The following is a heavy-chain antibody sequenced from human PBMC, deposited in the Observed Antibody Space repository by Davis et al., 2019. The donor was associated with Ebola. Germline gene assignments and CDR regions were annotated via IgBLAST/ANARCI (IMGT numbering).Heavy chain of an antibody. J-gene: IGHJ4*02. CDR1: GGTFSSYA. CDR2: IIPILGIA. CDR3: ARVLAAAGTD. Sequence: SVKVSCKASGGTFSSYAISWVRQAPGQGLEWMGGIIPILGIANYAQKFQGRVTITADKSTSTAYMELSSLRSDDTAVYYCARVLAAAGTDWGQGTLVTVSS. D-gene: IGHD6-13*01. V-gene: IGHV1-69*10.